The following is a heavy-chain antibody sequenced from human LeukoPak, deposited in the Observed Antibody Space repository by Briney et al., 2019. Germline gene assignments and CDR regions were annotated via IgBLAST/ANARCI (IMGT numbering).Heavy chain of an antibody. CDR2: IQYDGSDK. V-gene: IGHV3-30*02. Sequence: GGSLRLSCVASGFIFVSSGMHWVRQAPGKGLEWVAFIQYDGSDKYYADSVKGRFTISRDNSKNTLYLQMNSLRPEDTAVYYCAKGPSGNQFDPWGQGTLVTVSS. D-gene: IGHD1-26*01. CDR3: AKGPSGNQFDP. J-gene: IGHJ5*02. CDR1: GFIFVSSG.